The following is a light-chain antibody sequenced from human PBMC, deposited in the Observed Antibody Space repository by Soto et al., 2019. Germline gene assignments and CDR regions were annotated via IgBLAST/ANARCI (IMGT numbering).Light chain of an antibody. CDR1: SSDVGSYNS. CDR2: EVS. J-gene: IGLJ1*01. CDR3: SSYTSSSTYV. Sequence: QSALTQPPSVSGSPGQSVTISCTGTSSDVGSYNSVSWYQQPPGTAPKLMIYEVSNRPSGVPDRFSGSKSSNTASLTISGLQAEDEADYYCSSYTSSSTYVFGTGTKLTVL. V-gene: IGLV2-18*02.